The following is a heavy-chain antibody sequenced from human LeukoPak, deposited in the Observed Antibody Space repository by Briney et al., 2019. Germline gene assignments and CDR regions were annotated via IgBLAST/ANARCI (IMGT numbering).Heavy chain of an antibody. CDR3: ARQSGGSVVVIARNAFDI. J-gene: IGHJ3*02. CDR2: IYHSGST. Sequence: SETLSLTRAVSGYSISSGYYWGWMRQPPGKGLEWIGSIYHSGSTYYNPSLKSRVTISVDTSKNQSSLKLSSVTAADTAVYYCARQSGGSVVVIARNAFDIWAKGQWSPSLQ. CDR1: GYSISSGYY. V-gene: IGHV4-38-2*01. D-gene: IGHD2-21*01.